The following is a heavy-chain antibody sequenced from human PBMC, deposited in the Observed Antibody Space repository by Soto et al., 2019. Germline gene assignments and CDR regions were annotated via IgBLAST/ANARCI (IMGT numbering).Heavy chain of an antibody. D-gene: IGHD2-2*01. J-gene: IGHJ6*02. Sequence: EVQLVESGGGLVQPGGSLRLSCAASGFTFSSYWMHWVRQAPGKGLVWVSRINSDGSSTSYADSVKGRFTISRDNAKNTLYLQMNSLRAEDTAVYYCARDGGYCSSTSCYYLYYYYGMDVWGQGTTVTVSS. V-gene: IGHV3-74*01. CDR3: ARDGGYCSSTSCYYLYYYYGMDV. CDR2: INSDGSST. CDR1: GFTFSSYW.